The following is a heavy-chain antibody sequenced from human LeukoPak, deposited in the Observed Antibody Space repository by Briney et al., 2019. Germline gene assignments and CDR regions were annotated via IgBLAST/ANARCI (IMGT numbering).Heavy chain of an antibody. CDR3: ALALELGYCSGGSCYRFDY. Sequence: EASVKVSCKASGYTFTSYGISWVRQAPGQGLEWMGWISAYNGNTNYAQKLQGRVTITADKSTSTAYMELSSLRSEDTAVYYCALALELGYCSGGSCYRFDYWGQGTLVTVSS. D-gene: IGHD2-15*01. J-gene: IGHJ4*02. V-gene: IGHV1-18*01. CDR2: ISAYNGNT. CDR1: GYTFTSYG.